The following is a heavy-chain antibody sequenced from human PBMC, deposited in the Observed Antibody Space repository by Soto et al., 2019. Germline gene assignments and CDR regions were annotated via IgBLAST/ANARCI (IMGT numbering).Heavy chain of an antibody. CDR1: GFSFSVYS. CDR3: ARDHLWAFEY. D-gene: IGHD3-3*02. V-gene: IGHV3-48*02. CDR2: IDGREGAL. Sequence: GGSLRLSCAASGFSFSVYSMNWVRQARWKGLVWVWYIDGREGALNYVGSVKGRFTITIDITKNSLYLQMNSLRDEDTAVYFCARDHLWAFEYWGQGVLVAASS. J-gene: IGHJ4*02.